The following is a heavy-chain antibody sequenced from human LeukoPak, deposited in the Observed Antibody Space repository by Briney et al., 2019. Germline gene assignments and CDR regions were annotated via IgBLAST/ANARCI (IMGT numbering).Heavy chain of an antibody. J-gene: IGHJ4*02. CDR3: GAAYSGSSPFDY. Sequence: GGSLRLSCTASGFTFSTYTMNWVRQAPGKGLEWVSSISSSSYYIYYADSVKGRFTISRDNAKNSLFLQMNSRRAEDTAVYYCGAAYSGSSPFDYWGQGTLVTVSS. D-gene: IGHD1-26*01. CDR1: GFTFSTYT. V-gene: IGHV3-21*01. CDR2: ISSSSYYI.